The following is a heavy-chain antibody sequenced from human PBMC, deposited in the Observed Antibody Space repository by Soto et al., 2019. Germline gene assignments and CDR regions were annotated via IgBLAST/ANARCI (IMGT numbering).Heavy chain of an antibody. J-gene: IGHJ4*02. CDR3: AKDRSPHSWATVTTYFDY. V-gene: IGHV3-30*18. Sequence: QVQLVESGGGVVQPGRSLRLSCAASGFTFSSYGMHWVRQAPGKGLEWVSVISYDGSNKYYADSVKGRFTISRDNSKNTLYLQMNSRRAEDTAVYYCAKDRSPHSWATVTTYFDYWGQGALVTVSS. CDR2: ISYDGSNK. D-gene: IGHD4-17*01. CDR1: GFTFSSYG.